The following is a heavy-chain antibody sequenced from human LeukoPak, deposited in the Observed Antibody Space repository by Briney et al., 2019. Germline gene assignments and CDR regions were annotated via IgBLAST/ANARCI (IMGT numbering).Heavy chain of an antibody. V-gene: IGHV4-39*07. CDR3: ARGSWYFDY. Sequence: PSETLSLTCTVSGGSISSSSYYWGWIRQPPGKGLEWIGSIYYSGSTYYNPSLKSRVTISVDTSKNQFSLKLSSATAADTAVYYCARGSWYFDYWGQGTLVTVSS. CDR2: IYYSGST. J-gene: IGHJ4*02. CDR1: GGSISSSSYY. D-gene: IGHD6-13*01.